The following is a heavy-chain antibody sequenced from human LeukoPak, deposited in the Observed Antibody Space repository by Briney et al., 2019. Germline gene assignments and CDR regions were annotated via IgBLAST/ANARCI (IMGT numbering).Heavy chain of an antibody. Sequence: SQTLSLTPTLSGASTTTSYWSWVRQPPGPGLGWIGYIYYSGGTNYNPSLKSRVTISVDTSKNQFSLKLSSVTAADTAVYFCARGPVTTGYFAYWGQGTLVTVSS. CDR1: GASTTTSY. D-gene: IGHD4-17*01. CDR2: IYYSGGT. J-gene: IGHJ4*02. V-gene: IGHV4-59*01. CDR3: ARGPVTTGYFAY.